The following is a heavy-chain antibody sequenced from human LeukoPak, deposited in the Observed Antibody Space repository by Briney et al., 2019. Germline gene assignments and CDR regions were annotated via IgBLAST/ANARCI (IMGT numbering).Heavy chain of an antibody. J-gene: IGHJ4*02. CDR1: GLVVSTNY. Sequence: GGSLRLSCVVSGLVVSTNYMSWVRQAPGKGLEWVSVFYSAGNSYYADSVKGRFTISRDTSKNTLYLQMDSLRAEDTAVYYCVRDRDIVVVITFGYWGQGTLVTVSS. CDR2: FYSAGNS. D-gene: IGHD3-22*01. CDR3: VRDRDIVVVITFGY. V-gene: IGHV3-53*01.